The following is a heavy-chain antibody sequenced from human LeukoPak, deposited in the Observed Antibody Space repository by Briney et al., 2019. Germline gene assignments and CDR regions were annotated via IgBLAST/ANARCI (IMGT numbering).Heavy chain of an antibody. CDR2: IKHNGGEK. Sequence: PGGSLRLSCAASGFALSSHWMTWVRQVPGRGPEWVASIKHNGGEKYYVDSVRGRFTISRDNAKNSLYLEMSSLRVEDTAVYYCARDRGWRTSGYYLYHFDYWGQGTLVTFAS. CDR3: ARDRGWRTSGYYLYHFDY. J-gene: IGHJ4*02. D-gene: IGHD3-22*01. CDR1: GFALSSHW. V-gene: IGHV3-7*01.